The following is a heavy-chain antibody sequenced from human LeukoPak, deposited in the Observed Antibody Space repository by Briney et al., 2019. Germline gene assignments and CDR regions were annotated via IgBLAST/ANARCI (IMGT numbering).Heavy chain of an antibody. CDR1: GGSISGYY. CDR2: PYSSGDT. CDR3: ARGSSGSTKRYYFDS. Sequence: PSETLSLTCTVSGGSISGYYWNWVRQPADRGLEWIGRPYSSGDTYYNPSLKSRLTMSVDTSKNQFSLKLRSVTAADTAVYYCARGSSGSTKRYYFDSWGQGALVTVPS. V-gene: IGHV4-4*07. J-gene: IGHJ4*02. D-gene: IGHD6-19*01.